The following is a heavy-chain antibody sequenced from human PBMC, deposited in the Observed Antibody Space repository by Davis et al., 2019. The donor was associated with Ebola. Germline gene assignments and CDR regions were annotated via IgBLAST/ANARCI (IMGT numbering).Heavy chain of an antibody. V-gene: IGHV4-38-2*02. CDR3: ARHAPGVTSAGTEWFDP. CDR1: GYSISSGYY. D-gene: IGHD6-13*01. CDR2: IYYSGST. Sequence: MPSETLSLTCTVSGYSISSGYYWGWIRQPPGKGLEWIGSIYYSGSTSYNPSLKSRVTISVDTSKKQFSLKLSSVTAADTAVYYCARHAPGVTSAGTEWFDPWGQGTLVTVSS. J-gene: IGHJ5*02.